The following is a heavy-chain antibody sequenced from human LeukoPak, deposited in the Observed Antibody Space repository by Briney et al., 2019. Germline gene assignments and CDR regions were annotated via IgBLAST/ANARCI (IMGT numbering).Heavy chain of an antibody. Sequence: GGSLRLSCAASGFKFDDYGMSWVRQAPGKGLEWVSGINWNGGSTGYADSVKGRFTISRDNAKKSLYLQMNSLRAEDTALYYCARAGPGYCSSTSCSRLDYWGQGTLVTVSS. CDR2: INWNGGST. CDR1: GFKFDDYG. V-gene: IGHV3-20*04. J-gene: IGHJ4*02. CDR3: ARAGPGYCSSTSCSRLDY. D-gene: IGHD2-2*01.